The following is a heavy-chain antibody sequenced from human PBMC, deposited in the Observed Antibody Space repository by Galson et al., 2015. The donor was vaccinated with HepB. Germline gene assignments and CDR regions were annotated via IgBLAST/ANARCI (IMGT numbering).Heavy chain of an antibody. J-gene: IGHJ4*02. V-gene: IGHV3-15*01. CDR1: EFSFTDAW. Sequence: LRLSCAASEFSFTDAWMNWVRQRPGKGLEWVARVRSFAAGGTTHYAAPLKGRFFISRDDSKNTVFLDMNGLKTDDTAVYYCTADPLGGSQVLDYWGRGILVSVSS. CDR2: VRSFAAGGTT. CDR3: TADPLGGSQVLDY. D-gene: IGHD2-15*01.